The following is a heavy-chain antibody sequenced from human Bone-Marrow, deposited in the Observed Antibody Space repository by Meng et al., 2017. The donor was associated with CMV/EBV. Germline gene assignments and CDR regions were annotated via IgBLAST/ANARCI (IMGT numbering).Heavy chain of an antibody. CDR3: AAQRGNVLRFLEWVPEFDY. J-gene: IGHJ4*02. CDR1: GYMFTNYG. Sequence: ASVKVSCKATGYMFTNYGITWVRQGPGQGLEWVGWISAYDGNTVYAQKFYGRITMTTDTSTTTAYMELSSLRSEDTAVYYCAAQRGNVLRFLEWVPEFDYWGQGTLVTVSS. V-gene: IGHV1-18*01. D-gene: IGHD3-3*01. CDR2: ISAYDGNT.